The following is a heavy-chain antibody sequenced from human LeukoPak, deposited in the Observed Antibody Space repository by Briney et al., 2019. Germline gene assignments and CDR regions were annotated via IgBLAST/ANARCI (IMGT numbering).Heavy chain of an antibody. V-gene: IGHV3-9*01. CDR2: ISWNSGYI. CDR1: GFTFDNYG. Sequence: GRSLRLSCAASGFTFDNYGMHWVRQAPGKGLEWLSIISWNSGYIGYADSVKGRFTISRDNAKKSLDLQMNSLRAEDTAFYYCAKVRGTYSSGYFFDYWGQGTLVTVSS. D-gene: IGHD6-19*01. CDR3: AKVRGTYSSGYFFDY. J-gene: IGHJ4*02.